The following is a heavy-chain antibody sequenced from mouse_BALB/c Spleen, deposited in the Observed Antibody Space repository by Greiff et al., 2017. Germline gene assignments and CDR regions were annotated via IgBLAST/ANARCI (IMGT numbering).Heavy chain of an antibody. J-gene: IGHJ2*01. CDR1: GYTFPSYW. Sequence: QVQLQQSGAELVKPGASVKMSCKASGYTFPSYWINWVKQRPGQGLEWIGDIYPGRGITNYNEKFKSKATLTLDTSSSTAYMQLSSLTSEDSAVYYCSYYRYDEDSYYFDYWGQGTTLTVSS. V-gene: IGHV1-55*01. D-gene: IGHD2-14*01. CDR2: IYPGRGIT. CDR3: SYYRYDEDSYYFDY.